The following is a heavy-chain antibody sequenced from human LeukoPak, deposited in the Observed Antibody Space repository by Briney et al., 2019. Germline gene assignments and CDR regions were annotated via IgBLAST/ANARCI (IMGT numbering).Heavy chain of an antibody. V-gene: IGHV1-2*02. J-gene: IGHJ4*02. CDR2: INPNSGGT. CDR1: GYTFTRYY. Sequence: ASVKVSCKPSGYTFTRYYMHWVRQAPGQGVNWMGWINPNSGGTNYAPMLQGRGNMTRNTSISTVYMELSRRRPDDTAVYYCARNLDPPTVSPTIDYWSQGTLVTVSS. CDR3: ARNLDPPTVSPTIDY. D-gene: IGHD4-17*01.